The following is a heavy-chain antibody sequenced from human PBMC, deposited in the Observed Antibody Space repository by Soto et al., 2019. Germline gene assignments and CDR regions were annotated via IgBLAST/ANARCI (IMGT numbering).Heavy chain of an antibody. Sequence: ASVKVSCKASGYTFTSYYMHWVRQAPGQGLEWMGIINPSGGSTSYAQKFQGRVTMTRDTSTSTVYMELSSLRSEDTAVYYCAREDSAYGSSWDWFDPWGQGTLVTVSS. D-gene: IGHD6-13*01. J-gene: IGHJ5*02. V-gene: IGHV1-46*01. CDR3: AREDSAYGSSWDWFDP. CDR2: INPSGGST. CDR1: GYTFTSYY.